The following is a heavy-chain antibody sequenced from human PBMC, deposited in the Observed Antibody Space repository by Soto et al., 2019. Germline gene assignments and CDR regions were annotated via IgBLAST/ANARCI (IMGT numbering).Heavy chain of an antibody. CDR3: AKDLSPYYYYYGMDV. CDR1: GFTFSSYA. J-gene: IGHJ6*02. CDR2: ISGSGGST. D-gene: IGHD3-16*02. Sequence: EVQLLESGGGLVQPGGSLRLSCAASGFTFSSYAMSWVRQAPGQGLEWVSAISGSGGSTYYADSVKGRFTISRDNSKNTLYLQMNSLRAEDTAVYYCAKDLSPYYYYYGMDVWGQGTTVTVSS. V-gene: IGHV3-23*01.